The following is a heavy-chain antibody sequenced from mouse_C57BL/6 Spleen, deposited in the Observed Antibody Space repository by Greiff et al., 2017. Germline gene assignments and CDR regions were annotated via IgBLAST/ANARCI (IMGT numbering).Heavy chain of an antibody. CDR3: ARDNDVYDFDY. V-gene: IGHV1-53*01. Sequence: QVQLQQPGPELVKPGASVKLSCKASGYTFTSYWMHWVKQRPGQGLEWIGNINPSNGGTTYNEKFKSKATLTVDKSSSTAYMQLSILTSEDSAVYCGARDNDVYDFDYWGQGTTLTVSS. CDR2: INPSNGGT. D-gene: IGHD2-4*01. J-gene: IGHJ2*01. CDR1: GYTFTSYW.